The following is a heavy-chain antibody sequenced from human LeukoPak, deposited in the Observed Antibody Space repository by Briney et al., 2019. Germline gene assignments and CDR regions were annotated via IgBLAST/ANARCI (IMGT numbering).Heavy chain of an antibody. V-gene: IGHV3-7*01. D-gene: IGHD4-17*01. J-gene: IGHJ4*02. Sequence: GGSLRLSCAASGFSFRSYWMSWVRQAPGKGLEWVANIKQDGSEKYYVDSVKGRFTISRDNAKNSLYLQMDSLTAEDTGVYYCVSRNYGSSPFDYWGQGTLVTVSS. CDR3: VSRNYGSSPFDY. CDR1: GFSFRSYW. CDR2: IKQDGSEK.